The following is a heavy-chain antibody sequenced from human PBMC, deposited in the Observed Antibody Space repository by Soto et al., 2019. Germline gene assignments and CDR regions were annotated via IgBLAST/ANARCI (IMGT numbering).Heavy chain of an antibody. V-gene: IGHV4-39*01. CDR3: VSQRTTVPTQAYFDY. CDR2: VHYRGRS. Sequence: SETLSLTCTVSGGSVTNSSYYWGWIRQSPGKGLEWIGSVHYRGRSYSKSSVKSRVTISVDTSKNRFSLSLNSVTASDTAVYFCVSQRTTVPTQAYFDYWGPGALGTVSS. CDR1: GGSVTNSSYY. D-gene: IGHD4-17*01. J-gene: IGHJ4*02.